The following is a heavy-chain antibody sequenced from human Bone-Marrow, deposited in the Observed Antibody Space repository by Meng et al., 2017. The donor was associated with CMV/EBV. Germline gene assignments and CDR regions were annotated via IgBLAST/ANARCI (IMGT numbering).Heavy chain of an antibody. CDR3: ARGVPAAIRREGYYGMDV. J-gene: IGHJ6*02. V-gene: IGHV1-69*05. Sequence: SVKVSCKASGGTFSSYTISWVRQAPGQGLEWMGRIIPIFGTANYAQKFQGRVTITTDESTSTAYMELSSLRSEDAAVYYCARGVPAAIRREGYYGMDVWGQGTTVTVSS. CDR2: IIPIFGTA. D-gene: IGHD2-2*02. CDR1: GGTFSSYT.